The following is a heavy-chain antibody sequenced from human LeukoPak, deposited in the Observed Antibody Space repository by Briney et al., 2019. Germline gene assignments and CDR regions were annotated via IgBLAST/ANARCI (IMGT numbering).Heavy chain of an antibody. D-gene: IGHD5-18*01. CDR2: MNPNSGNT. Sequence: GASVKVSCKASGYTFTSYDINWVRQATGQGLEWMGWMNPNSGNTGYAQKFQGRVTMIRNTSISTAYMELSSLRSEDTAVYYCARGRYSYGKHYYYYGMDVWGQGTTVTVSS. V-gene: IGHV1-8*01. CDR1: GYTFTSYD. J-gene: IGHJ6*02. CDR3: ARGRYSYGKHYYYYGMDV.